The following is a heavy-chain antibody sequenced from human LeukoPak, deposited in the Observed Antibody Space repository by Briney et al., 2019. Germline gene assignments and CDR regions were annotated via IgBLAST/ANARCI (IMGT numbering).Heavy chain of an antibody. D-gene: IGHD3-10*01. CDR1: GFTFSSYA. Sequence: GGSLRLSCAASGFTFSSYAMHWVRQAPGKGLEWVAVISYDGSNKYYADSVKGRFTISRDNSKNTLYLQMNSLRAEDTAVYYCARDRLVLWFGESHYGMDVWGQGTTVTVSS. CDR2: ISYDGSNK. V-gene: IGHV3-30-3*01. CDR3: ARDRLVLWFGESHYGMDV. J-gene: IGHJ6*02.